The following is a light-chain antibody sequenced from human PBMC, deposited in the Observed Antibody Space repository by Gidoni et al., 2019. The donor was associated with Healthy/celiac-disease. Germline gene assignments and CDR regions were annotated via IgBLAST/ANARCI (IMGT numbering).Light chain of an antibody. CDR2: DAS. CDR1: QRVSSY. J-gene: IGKJ4*01. Sequence: EIVLTQSPATLSLSPGERATLSCRASQRVSSYLAWYQQKPGQAPRLLIYDASNRATGIPARFSGSGSGKDCTLTISSLEPEECAGDYCQQRSNWPPVLTFGGGTKVEIK. V-gene: IGKV3-11*01. CDR3: QQRSNWPPVLT.